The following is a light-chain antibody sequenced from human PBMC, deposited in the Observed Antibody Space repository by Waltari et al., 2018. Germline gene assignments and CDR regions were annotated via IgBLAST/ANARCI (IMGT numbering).Light chain of an antibody. J-gene: IGLJ1*01. V-gene: IGLV1-47*01. Sequence: QSVLTQPPSASGTPGQRGHIPCSGSTSTIGPNYVYWYQHLPGPTPQLLISRNDQRPSGVPDRFSGSKSGTSASLDISGLRSEDEGDYYCAAWDGGVSGPHVFGTGTKVTVL. CDR3: AAWDGGVSGPHV. CDR2: RND. CDR1: TSTIGPNY.